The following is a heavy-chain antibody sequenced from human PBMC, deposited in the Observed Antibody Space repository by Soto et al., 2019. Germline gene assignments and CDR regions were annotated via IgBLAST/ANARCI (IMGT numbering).Heavy chain of an antibody. D-gene: IGHD2-8*01. J-gene: IGHJ4*02. CDR1: GFTFSNSA. V-gene: IGHV3-23*01. CDR3: AKVGVEGLYCTNGVCRYFFDY. CDR2: ISESGEST. Sequence: GGSLRLSCAASGFTFSNSAMSWVRRAPGKGLEWVSSISESGESTKSAESVKGRFNISRDNAKNMLDLQMNSLRAEDTAVYYCAKVGVEGLYCTNGVCRYFFDYWGQGTLVTVSS.